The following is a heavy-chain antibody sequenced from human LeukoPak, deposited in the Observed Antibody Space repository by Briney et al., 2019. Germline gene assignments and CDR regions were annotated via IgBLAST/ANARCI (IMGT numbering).Heavy chain of an antibody. CDR1: VYTFTGYF. Sequence: ASVKVSCKASVYTFTGYFIHWVRQAPGQGLEWMGGVNPSSGSTNYEQKFQGRVTMTRDTSISTAYLELSRLRSDDPDVYYCARGYCSSTSCPEMRDWGQGTLVTVSS. V-gene: IGHV1-2*02. CDR3: ARGYCSSTSCPEMRD. J-gene: IGHJ4*02. D-gene: IGHD2-2*01. CDR2: VNPSSGST.